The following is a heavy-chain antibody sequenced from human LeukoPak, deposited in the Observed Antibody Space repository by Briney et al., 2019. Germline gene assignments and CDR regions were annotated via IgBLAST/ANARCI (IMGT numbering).Heavy chain of an antibody. CDR3: ARYQYYDFWSGPDY. CDR2: MNPNSGNT. Sequence: GASVKVSCKASGYTFTSYDINWVRQATGQGLEWMGWMNPNSGNTGYAQKFQDRVTMTRNTSISTAYMELSSLRSEDTAVYYCARYQYYDFWSGPDYWGQGTLVTVSS. D-gene: IGHD3-3*01. V-gene: IGHV1-8*01. J-gene: IGHJ4*02. CDR1: GYTFTSYD.